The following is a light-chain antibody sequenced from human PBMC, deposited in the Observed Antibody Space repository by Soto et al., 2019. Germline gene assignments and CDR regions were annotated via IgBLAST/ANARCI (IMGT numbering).Light chain of an antibody. V-gene: IGKV3-20*01. CDR3: QQYGSSGGT. CDR2: GAS. CDR1: QSVSSIY. J-gene: IGKJ4*01. Sequence: EIVLTQSPGTLSLSPGERATLSCRASQSVSSIYLAWYQQKPGQAPRLLIYGASSRATGIPDRFSGSGSGTDFTLTISRLEPEDFALYYCQQYGSSGGTFGGGTKVEIK.